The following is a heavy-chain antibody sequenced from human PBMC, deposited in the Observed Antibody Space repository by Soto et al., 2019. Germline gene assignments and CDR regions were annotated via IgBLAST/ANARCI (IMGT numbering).Heavy chain of an antibody. CDR1: GFTFSSYG. J-gene: IGHJ4*02. V-gene: IGHV3-30*18. D-gene: IGHD6-13*01. CDR2: ISYDGSNK. Sequence: PGGSLRLSCAASGFTFSSYGMHWVRQAPGKGLEWVAVISYDGSNKYYADSVKGRFTISRDNSKNTLYLQMNSLRAEDTAVYYCAKDRLAAAGGLDYWGQGTLVTAPQ. CDR3: AKDRLAAAGGLDY.